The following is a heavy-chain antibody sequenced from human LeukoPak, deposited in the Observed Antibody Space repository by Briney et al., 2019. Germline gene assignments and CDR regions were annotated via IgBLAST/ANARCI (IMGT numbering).Heavy chain of an antibody. CDR1: GGTFSSYA. CDR3: ARYYSGWYYFDY. D-gene: IGHD6-19*01. V-gene: IGHV1-69*13. CDR2: IIPIFGAA. Sequence: SVKVSCKASGGTFSSYAISWVRQAPGQGLEWMGGIIPIFGAANYAQKFQGGVTITADESTSTAYMELSSLRSEDTAVYYCARYYSGWYYFDYWGQGTLVTVSS. J-gene: IGHJ4*02.